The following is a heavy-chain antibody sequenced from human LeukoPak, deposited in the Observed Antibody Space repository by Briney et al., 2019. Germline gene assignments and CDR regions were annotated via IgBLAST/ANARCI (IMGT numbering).Heavy chain of an antibody. J-gene: IGHJ4*02. CDR1: GFTFSSYS. CDR3: ARGGHSGYDFEFDY. Sequence: PGGSLRLSCAASGFTFSSYSMNWVRQAPGKGLEWVSSISSSSSYIYYADSVKGRFTISRDNAKNSLYLQMNSLRAEDTAVYYCARGGHSGYDFEFDYWGQGTLVTASS. CDR2: ISSSSSYI. V-gene: IGHV3-21*01. D-gene: IGHD5-12*01.